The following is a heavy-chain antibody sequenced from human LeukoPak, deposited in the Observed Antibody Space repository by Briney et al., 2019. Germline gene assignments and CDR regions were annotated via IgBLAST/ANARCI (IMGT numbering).Heavy chain of an antibody. Sequence: ASVKVSCKASGYSFTSYYMHWVRQAPGQGLEWMGIINPSDGSTSYPQRFQGRVTMTKDTSTSTVYMELSSLISEDSVLYYCARSAYTYSSYFDYWGQGTLVTVSS. CDR2: INPSDGST. D-gene: IGHD5-18*01. V-gene: IGHV1-46*01. J-gene: IGHJ4*02. CDR3: ARSAYTYSSYFDY. CDR1: GYSFTSYY.